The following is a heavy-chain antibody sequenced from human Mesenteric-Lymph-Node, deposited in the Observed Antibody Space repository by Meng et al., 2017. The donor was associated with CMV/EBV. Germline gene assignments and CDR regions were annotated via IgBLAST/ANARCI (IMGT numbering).Heavy chain of an antibody. Sequence: KASGYTFTGYYMHWGRQAPGQGLEWMGWINPNSGGTNYAQKFQGRVTMTRDTSISTAYMELSRLRSDDTAVYYCARAADYDFWSGYPHWGQGTLVTVSS. CDR1: GYTFTGYY. V-gene: IGHV1-2*02. J-gene: IGHJ4*02. CDR2: INPNSGGT. D-gene: IGHD3-3*01. CDR3: ARAADYDFWSGYPH.